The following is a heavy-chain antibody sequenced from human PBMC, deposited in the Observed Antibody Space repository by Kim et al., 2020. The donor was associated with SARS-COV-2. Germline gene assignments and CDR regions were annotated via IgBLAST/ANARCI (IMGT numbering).Heavy chain of an antibody. CDR1: GFTFSSYW. D-gene: IGHD3-9*01. Sequence: GGSLRLSCAASGFTFSSYWMSWVRQAPGKGLEWVANIKQDGSEKYYVDSVKGRFTISRDSAKNSLYLQMNSLRAEDTAVYYCARGDWLSGLLPYYYGMDVWGQGTTVTVSS. CDR3: ARGDWLSGLLPYYYGMDV. J-gene: IGHJ6*02. V-gene: IGHV3-7*01. CDR2: IKQDGSEK.